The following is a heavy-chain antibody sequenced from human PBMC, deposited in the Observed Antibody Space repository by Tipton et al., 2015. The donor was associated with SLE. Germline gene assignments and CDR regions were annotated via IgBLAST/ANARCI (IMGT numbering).Heavy chain of an antibody. CDR2: IYTSGST. CDR1: GGSISSYY. V-gene: IGHV4-4*09. D-gene: IGHD3-3*01. Sequence: TLSLTCTVSGGSISSYYWSWIRQPPGKGLEWIGYIYTSGSTNYNPSLKGRVTVSVDTSKNQFSLKLSSVTAADTAVYYCARAHYDFWSGLDYWGQGTLVTVSS. J-gene: IGHJ4*02. CDR3: ARAHYDFWSGLDY.